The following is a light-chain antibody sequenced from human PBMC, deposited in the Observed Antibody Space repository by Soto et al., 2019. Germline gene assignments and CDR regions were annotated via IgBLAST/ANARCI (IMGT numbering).Light chain of an antibody. CDR1: KLGDKF. V-gene: IGLV3-1*01. CDR3: QAWDSGVV. J-gene: IGLJ2*01. CDR2: EDS. Sequence: SYELTQPPSVSVSPGQTASITCSGDKLGDKFASWYQQKPGQSPVLVIYEDSKRPSGIPERFSGSNSGNTATLTISGTQAMDEADYCCQAWDSGVVFGGGTKLTVL.